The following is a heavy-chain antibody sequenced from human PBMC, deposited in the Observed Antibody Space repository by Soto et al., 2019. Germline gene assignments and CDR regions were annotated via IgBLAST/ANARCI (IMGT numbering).Heavy chain of an antibody. V-gene: IGHV4-61*08. Sequence: SETLSLTCTVSGGSISSGGYYWSWIRQHPGKGLEWIGYIYYSGSTNYNPSLKSRVTISVDTSKNQFSLKLSSVTAADTAVYYCARVSSSSWYWFDPWGQGTLVTVSS. CDR3: ARVSSSSWYWFDP. D-gene: IGHD6-13*01. CDR2: IYYSGST. CDR1: GGSISSGGYY. J-gene: IGHJ5*02.